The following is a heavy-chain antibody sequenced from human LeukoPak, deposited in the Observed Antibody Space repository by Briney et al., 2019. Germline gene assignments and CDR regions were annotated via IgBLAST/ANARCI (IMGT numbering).Heavy chain of an antibody. D-gene: IGHD3-22*01. CDR1: GYTFSSYG. CDR2: ISAYNGNT. V-gene: IGHV1-18*01. Sequence: GASVKVSCKASGYTFSSYGISRVRQAPGQGLEWMGWISAYNGNTNYAQKVQGRVTLTTETSTSTAYMELRSLRSDDTAVYYCARDRQLGSSGYYAAYWGQGTLVTVSS. J-gene: IGHJ4*02. CDR3: ARDRQLGSSGYYAAY.